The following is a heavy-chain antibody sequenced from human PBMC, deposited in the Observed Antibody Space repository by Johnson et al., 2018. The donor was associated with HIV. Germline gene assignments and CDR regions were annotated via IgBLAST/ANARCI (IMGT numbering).Heavy chain of an antibody. D-gene: IGHD3-3*01. Sequence: VQLVESGGGLVQPGGSLRLSCAASGFSVSTYYMSWVRQAPGRGLEWVSAISGSGDNTYYADSVKGRFTISRDRSQNTVYLQMNSLRAEDTAVYYCARVGGTFWRDLAFGIWGQGTMVTVSS. CDR1: GFSVSTYY. CDR2: ISGSGDNT. J-gene: IGHJ3*02. CDR3: ARVGGTFWRDLAFGI. V-gene: IGHV3-23*04.